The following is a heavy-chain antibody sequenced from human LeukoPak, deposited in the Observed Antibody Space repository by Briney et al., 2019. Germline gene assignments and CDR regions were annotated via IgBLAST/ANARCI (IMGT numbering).Heavy chain of an antibody. V-gene: IGHV1-46*01. CDR3: AGSGSYFFDY. J-gene: IGHJ4*02. D-gene: IGHD1-26*01. CDR2: INPSGGST. Sequence: ASVKVSCKASGYTFTSYYMHWVRQAPGQGLEWMGIINPSGGSTSYAQKFQGRVTITRDMSTSTAYMELSSLRSEDTAVYYCAGSGSYFFDYWGQGTLVTVSS. CDR1: GYTFTSYY.